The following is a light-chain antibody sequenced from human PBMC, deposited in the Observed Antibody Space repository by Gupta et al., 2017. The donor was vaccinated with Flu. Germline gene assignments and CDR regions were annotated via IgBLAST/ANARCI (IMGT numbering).Light chain of an antibody. CDR1: QIVSSSY. Sequence: ERATLSCRASQIVSSSYLAWYQQKPGQAPRLLIYGASSRASGTPDRFSGSGSGTDFTLTISRLEPEDFAVYNCQQYGSSPITFGGGTKVEIK. CDR2: GAS. J-gene: IGKJ4*01. V-gene: IGKV3-20*01. CDR3: QQYGSSPIT.